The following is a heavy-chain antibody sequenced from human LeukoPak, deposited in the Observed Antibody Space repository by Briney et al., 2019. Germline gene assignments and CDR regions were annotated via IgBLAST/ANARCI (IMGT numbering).Heavy chain of an antibody. CDR3: ATAGKDIVVVPAASPSDY. V-gene: IGHV3-21*01. J-gene: IGHJ4*02. CDR2: ISSSSSYI. CDR1: GFTFSSYR. Sequence: GGSLRLSCAASGFTFSSYRMTWVPQAPGKGLEWVSSISSSSSYIYYADAVKGRFTISRDNAKNSLYLQMNRLRAEDTAVYYCATAGKDIVVVPAASPSDYWGQGTLLTVSS. D-gene: IGHD2-2*01.